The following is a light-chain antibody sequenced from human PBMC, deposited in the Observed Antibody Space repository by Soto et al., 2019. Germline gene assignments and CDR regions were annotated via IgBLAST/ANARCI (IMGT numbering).Light chain of an antibody. Sequence: QCVLTQPASVSGSPGQSITISCTGTSSDVGSYNLVSWYQQHPGKAPKLMIFSVSNRPPGVSNRFSGSKSGNTASLTISGPQAEFWVDSSSISNYPLSLYV. J-gene: IGLJ1*01. CDR3: ISNYPLSLYV. V-gene: IGLV2-14*02. CDR2: SVS. CDR1: SSDVGSYNL.